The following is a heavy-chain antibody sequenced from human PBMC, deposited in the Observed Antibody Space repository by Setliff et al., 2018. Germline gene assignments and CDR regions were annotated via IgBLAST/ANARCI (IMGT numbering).Heavy chain of an antibody. V-gene: IGHV1-18*01. CDR1: GYTFTRYA. D-gene: IGHD6-19*01. CDR2: ISAYNGNT. CDR3: ARARIAVAGSDLDY. J-gene: IGHJ4*02. Sequence: ASVKVSCKASGYTFTRYAISWVRQAPGQGPEWMGWISAYNGNTNYALNIRDRLTMTTDISTTTVYMELRGLTSDDTAVYYCARARIAVAGSDLDYWGQGTLVTVSS.